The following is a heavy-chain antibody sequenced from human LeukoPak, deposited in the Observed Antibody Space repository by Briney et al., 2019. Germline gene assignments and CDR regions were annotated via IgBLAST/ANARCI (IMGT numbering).Heavy chain of an antibody. D-gene: IGHD3-22*01. J-gene: IGHJ4*02. CDR2: IYPGDSDT. V-gene: IGHV5-51*01. Sequence: GESLKISCKGSGYSFTSYWIGWVRQMPGKGLEWMGIIYPGDSDTSYSPSFQGQVTISADKSISTAYLQWSSLKASDTAMYYCARLDYDSSGYSYYFDYWGQGTLVTVSS. CDR1: GYSFTSYW. CDR3: ARLDYDSSGYSYYFDY.